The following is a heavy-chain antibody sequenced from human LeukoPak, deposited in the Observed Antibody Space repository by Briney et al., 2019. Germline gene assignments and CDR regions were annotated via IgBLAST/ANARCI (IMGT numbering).Heavy chain of an antibody. Sequence: GGSLRLSCAASGFTFSSYAMHWVRQAPGKGLEWVAVISYDGSNKFYADSVKGRFTISRDNSKNTLYLQMNSLRAEDTAVYYCAKDGPHYYFDYWGQGTLVTVSS. D-gene: IGHD3/OR15-3a*01. V-gene: IGHV3-30*04. J-gene: IGHJ4*02. CDR2: ISYDGSNK. CDR1: GFTFSSYA. CDR3: AKDGPHYYFDY.